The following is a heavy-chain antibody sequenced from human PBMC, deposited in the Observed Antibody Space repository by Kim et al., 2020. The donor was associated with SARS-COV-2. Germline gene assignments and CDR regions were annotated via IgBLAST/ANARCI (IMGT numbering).Heavy chain of an antibody. CDR3: AVGGVYYDPEDAFDI. V-gene: IGHV3-30*07. D-gene: IGHD3-22*01. Sequence: DSVKGRFTISRDNSKNTLYLQMNSLRAEDTAVYYCAVGGVYYDPEDAFDIWGQGTMVTVSS. J-gene: IGHJ3*02.